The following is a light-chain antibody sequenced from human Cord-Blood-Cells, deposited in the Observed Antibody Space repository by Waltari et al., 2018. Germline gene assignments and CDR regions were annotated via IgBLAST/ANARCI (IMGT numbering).Light chain of an antibody. Sequence: QSALTQPPSASGSPGQSVTISCTGTSSDVGGYNYVSWYQQHPGKAPKLMIYEVSKRPSGVPYRFSGSNAGNTASLTVSGLQAEDGADYYCSSYAGSNNFVFGTGTKVTVL. CDR1: SSDVGGYNY. J-gene: IGLJ1*01. CDR3: SSYAGSNNFV. V-gene: IGLV2-8*01. CDR2: EVS.